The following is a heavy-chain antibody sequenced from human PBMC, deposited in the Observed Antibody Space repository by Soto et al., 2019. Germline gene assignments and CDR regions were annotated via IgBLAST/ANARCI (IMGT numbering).Heavy chain of an antibody. CDR3: ATENTRRGLTIFGGVIAALYY. V-gene: IGHV1-46*01. Sequence: SVKVSCKASGYTFTSYYMHWVRQAPGQGLEWMGIINPSGGSTSYAQKFQGRVTMTRDTSTSTVYMELSSLRSEDTAVYYCATENTRRGLTIFGGVIAALYYWGQGTLGTVSS. CDR2: INPSGGST. CDR1: GYTFTSYY. D-gene: IGHD3-3*01. J-gene: IGHJ4*02.